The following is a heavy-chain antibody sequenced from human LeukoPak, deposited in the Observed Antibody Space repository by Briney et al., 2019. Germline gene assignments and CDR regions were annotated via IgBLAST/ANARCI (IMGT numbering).Heavy chain of an antibody. CDR2: ISGSGETT. V-gene: IGHV3-23*01. CDR1: GFTFSSYG. D-gene: IGHD3-22*01. Sequence: PGGSLRLSCAASGFTFSSYGMTWLRQTPAKGLEWVSAISGSGETTYYSDSVKGRFTISRDNSKNTLFLQMNSLRVEDAAMYYCAKTHGYFGQWGQGTLVAVSS. CDR3: AKTHGYFGQ. J-gene: IGHJ1*01.